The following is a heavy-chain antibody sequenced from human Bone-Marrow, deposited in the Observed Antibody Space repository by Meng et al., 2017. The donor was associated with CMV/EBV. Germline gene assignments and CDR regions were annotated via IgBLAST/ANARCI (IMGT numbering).Heavy chain of an antibody. V-gene: IGHV3-74*01. J-gene: IGHJ4*02. CDR1: GFTFSSYG. CDR3: ARAQVYYFDS. CDR2: INSDGSST. D-gene: IGHD3-16*01. Sequence: GGSLRLSCAASGFTFSSYGMHWVRQAPGKGLVWVSRINSDGSSTNYAASVKGRFTISRDNAENSLYLQMSSLRAEDTAVYYCARAQVYYFDSWGQGTRVTVSS.